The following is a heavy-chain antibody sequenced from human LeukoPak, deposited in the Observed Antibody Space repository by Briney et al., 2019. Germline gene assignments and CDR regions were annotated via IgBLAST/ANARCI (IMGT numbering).Heavy chain of an antibody. Sequence: ASVKVSCKASGYTFTSYGISWVRQAPGQGLEWMGWISAYNGNTNYAQKLQGRVTMTTDTSTSTAYMELRSLRSEDTAVYYCARTVGSSSSDWYFDLWGRGTLVTVSS. CDR2: ISAYNGNT. CDR1: GYTFTSYG. D-gene: IGHD6-6*01. V-gene: IGHV1-18*01. J-gene: IGHJ2*01. CDR3: ARTVGSSSSDWYFDL.